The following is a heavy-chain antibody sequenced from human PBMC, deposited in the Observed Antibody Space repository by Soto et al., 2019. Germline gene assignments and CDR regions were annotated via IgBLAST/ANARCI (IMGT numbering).Heavy chain of an antibody. Sequence: GGSQSLSCAASGFTFSSYGRHWVRQAPGKGLEWVAVIWYDGSNKYYADSVKGRFTISRDNSKNTLYLQMNSLRAEDTAVYYCARGHAKLRFLEWLLGPFDYWGQGTLVTVSS. D-gene: IGHD3-3*01. CDR3: ARGHAKLRFLEWLLGPFDY. CDR1: GFTFSSYG. J-gene: IGHJ4*02. V-gene: IGHV3-33*01. CDR2: IWYDGSNK.